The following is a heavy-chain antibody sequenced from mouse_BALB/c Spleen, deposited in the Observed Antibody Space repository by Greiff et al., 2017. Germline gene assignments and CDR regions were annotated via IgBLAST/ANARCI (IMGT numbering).Heavy chain of an antibody. J-gene: IGHJ3*01. CDR1: GFTFSSYA. CDR2: ISSGGST. CDR3: AREETYYRYDGAWFAY. D-gene: IGHD2-14*01. V-gene: IGHV5-6-5*01. Sequence: DVMLVESGGGLVKPGGSLKLSCAASGFTFSSYAMSWVRQTPEKRLEWVASISSGGSTYYPDSVKGRFTISRDNARNILYLQMSSLRSEDTAMYYCAREETYYRYDGAWFAYWGQGTLVTVSA.